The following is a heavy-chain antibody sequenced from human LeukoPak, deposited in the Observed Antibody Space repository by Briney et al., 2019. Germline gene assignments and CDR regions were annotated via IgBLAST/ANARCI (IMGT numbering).Heavy chain of an antibody. Sequence: SVNVSCKASGGTFSSYAISWVRQAPGQGLEWMGGIIPIFGTANYAQKFQGRVTITADESTSTAYMELSSLRSEDTAVYYCARGTDYGDYGGALDYWGQGTLVTVSS. D-gene: IGHD4-17*01. J-gene: IGHJ4*02. V-gene: IGHV1-69*13. CDR3: ARGTDYGDYGGALDY. CDR2: IIPIFGTA. CDR1: GGTFSSYA.